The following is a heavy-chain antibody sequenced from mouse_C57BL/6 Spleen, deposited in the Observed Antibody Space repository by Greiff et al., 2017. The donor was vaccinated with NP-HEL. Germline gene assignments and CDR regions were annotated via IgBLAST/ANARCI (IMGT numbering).Heavy chain of an antibody. CDR2: IYPGSGST. J-gene: IGHJ3*01. CDR3: ARLGNLADLAGFAY. D-gene: IGHD4-1*01. CDR1: GYTFTSYW. V-gene: IGHV1-55*01. Sequence: QVQLQQPGAELVKPGASVKMSCKASGYTFTSYWITWVKQRPGQGLEWIGDIYPGSGSTNYNEKLKSKATLTVDTSSSTAYMQLSSLTSEDSAVYYCARLGNLADLAGFAYWGQGTLVTVSA.